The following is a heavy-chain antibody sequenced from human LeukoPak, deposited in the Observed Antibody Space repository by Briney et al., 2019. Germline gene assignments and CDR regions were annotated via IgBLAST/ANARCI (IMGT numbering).Heavy chain of an antibody. CDR3: ARDFSGLVLLDFDY. Sequence: PGGSLRFFCAASGFTFSSYSMNWVRQAPGKGLEWVSSISSSSSYIYYADSVKGRFTISRDNAKNSLYLQMNSLRAEDTAVYYCARDFSGLVLLDFDYWGQGTLVTVSS. J-gene: IGHJ4*02. D-gene: IGHD3/OR15-3a*01. V-gene: IGHV3-21*01. CDR1: GFTFSSYS. CDR2: ISSSSSYI.